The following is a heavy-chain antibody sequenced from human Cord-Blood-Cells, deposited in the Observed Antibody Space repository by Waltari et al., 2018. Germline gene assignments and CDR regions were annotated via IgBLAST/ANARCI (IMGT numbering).Heavy chain of an antibody. J-gene: IGHJ4*02. CDR2: INHSGSP. CDR3: ASGAMLG. Sequence: QVQLQQWGAGLLKPSETLSLTCAVYGGSFSGYYWSWIRQPPGKGLEWIGEINHSGSPNYNPSLKMRVTISVDTSKNQFSLKLSSVTAADTAVYYCASGAMLGWGQGTLVTVSS. D-gene: IGHD3-10*02. CDR1: GGSFSGYY. V-gene: IGHV4-34*01.